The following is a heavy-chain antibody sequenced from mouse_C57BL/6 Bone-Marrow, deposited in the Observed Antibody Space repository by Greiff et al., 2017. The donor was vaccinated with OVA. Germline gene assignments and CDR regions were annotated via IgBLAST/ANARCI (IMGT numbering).Heavy chain of an antibody. CDR1: GYTFTNYW. J-gene: IGHJ4*01. V-gene: IGHV1-63*01. Sequence: QVQLQQSGAELVRPGTSVKMSCKASGYTFTNYWIGWAKQRPGHGLEWIGDIYPGGGYTNYNEKFKGKATLTADKSSSTAYMQFSSLTSEDAAIYYCARGEVPYAMDYWGQGTSVIVSS. CDR2: IYPGGGYT. CDR3: ARGEVPYAMDY.